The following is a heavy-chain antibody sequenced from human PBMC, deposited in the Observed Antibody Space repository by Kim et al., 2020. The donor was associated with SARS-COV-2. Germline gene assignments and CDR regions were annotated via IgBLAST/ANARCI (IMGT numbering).Heavy chain of an antibody. CDR3: AVGAANYDILTGYYKDAFDI. CDR1: GGSISSYY. Sequence: SETLSLTCTVSGGSISSYYWSWIRQPPGKGLEWIGYIYYSGSTNYNPSLKSRVTISVDTSKNQFSLKLSSVTAADAAVYYCAVGAANYDILTGYYKDAFDIWGQGTMVTVSS. CDR2: IYYSGST. D-gene: IGHD3-9*01. J-gene: IGHJ3*02. V-gene: IGHV4-59*01.